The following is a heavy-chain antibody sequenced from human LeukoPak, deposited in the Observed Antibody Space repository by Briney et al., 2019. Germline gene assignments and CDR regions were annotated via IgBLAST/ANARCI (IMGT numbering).Heavy chain of an antibody. CDR2: INWNGGST. D-gene: IGHD6-19*01. J-gene: IGHJ4*02. CDR3: AKDLYSSGWTHFDY. CDR1: GFTFDDYG. Sequence: GGSLRLSCAASGFTFDDYGMSWVRQAPGKGLEWVSGINWNGGSTGYADSVKGRFTISRDNAKNSLYLRMNSLRAEDTALYYCAKDLYSSGWTHFDYWGQGTLVTVSS. V-gene: IGHV3-20*04.